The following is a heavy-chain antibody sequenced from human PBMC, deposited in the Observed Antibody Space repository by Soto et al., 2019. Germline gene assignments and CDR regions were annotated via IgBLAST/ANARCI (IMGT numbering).Heavy chain of an antibody. CDR2: ISISGGNT. V-gene: IGHV3-23*01. Sequence: EVQLLESGGGLVQPGGSLRLSCPASGLPFSSHAMSWVRQAPGKGLEWVSSISISGGNTYYADSVRGRFTISRDNSKNTLYLHMNSLTAEDTAIYYCANEIRPNDYWGQGTLVTVSS. CDR1: GLPFSSHA. J-gene: IGHJ4*02. CDR3: ANEIRPNDY. D-gene: IGHD4-17*01.